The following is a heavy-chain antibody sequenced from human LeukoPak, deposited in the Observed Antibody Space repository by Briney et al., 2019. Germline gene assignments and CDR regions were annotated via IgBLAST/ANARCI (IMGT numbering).Heavy chain of an antibody. CDR3: ARHTGSSKTLLVN. Sequence: SETLSLTCAVYGGSFSGYYWSWIRQPPGKGLEWIGEINHSGSTNYNPSLKSRVTISVDTSKNQFSLKLSSVTAADTAVYYCARHTGSSKTLLVNWGQGTLVTVSS. D-gene: IGHD6-13*01. CDR2: INHSGST. CDR1: GGSFSGYY. J-gene: IGHJ4*02. V-gene: IGHV4-34*01.